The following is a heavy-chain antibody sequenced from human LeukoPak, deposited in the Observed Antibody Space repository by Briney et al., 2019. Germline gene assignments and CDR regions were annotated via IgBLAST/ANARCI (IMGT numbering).Heavy chain of an antibody. CDR2: ISGSGGST. Sequence: PGGSLRLSCAASGFTFSSYAMSWVRQAPGKGLEWVSAISGSGGSTYYADSVKGRFTISRDNSKNTLYLQMNSLRAEDTAVYYCAKVPNYDFRSGYNYYRMDVWAQGTTVTVSS. J-gene: IGHJ6*02. V-gene: IGHV3-23*01. CDR3: AKVPNYDFRSGYNYYRMDV. D-gene: IGHD3-3*01. CDR1: GFTFSSYA.